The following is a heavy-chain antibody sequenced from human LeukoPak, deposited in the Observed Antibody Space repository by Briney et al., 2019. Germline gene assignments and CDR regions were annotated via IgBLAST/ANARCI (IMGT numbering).Heavy chain of an antibody. CDR3: ARDRYFDWLEAFDI. CDR2: ITQDGSAK. D-gene: IGHD3-9*01. CDR1: GFNFNNAW. V-gene: IGHV3-7*01. J-gene: IGHJ3*02. Sequence: GGSLRLSCRASGFNFNNAWMTWVRQAPGKGLECLATITQDGSAKYYADSVKGRFTISRDNAINSVYLQMNSLRVEDTAVYYCARDRYFDWLEAFDIWGQGTMVTVSS.